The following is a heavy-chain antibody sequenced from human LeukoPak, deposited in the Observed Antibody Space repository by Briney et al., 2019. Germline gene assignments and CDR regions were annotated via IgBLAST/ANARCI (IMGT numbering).Heavy chain of an antibody. D-gene: IGHD2-2*01. V-gene: IGHV5-51*01. Sequence: GESLKISCKTSGFRFTSYWIGWVRQMPGKGLEWMGIISPGDSYTTYSPSFQGRVTISADKSMSTAYLHWTSLKASDTAIYFCARSPANDYFDYRGQGALVTVSS. CDR1: GFRFTSYW. CDR3: ARSPANDYFDY. CDR2: ISPGDSYT. J-gene: IGHJ4*02.